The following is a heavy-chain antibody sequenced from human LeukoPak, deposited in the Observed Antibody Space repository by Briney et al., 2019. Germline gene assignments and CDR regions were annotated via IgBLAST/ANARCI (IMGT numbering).Heavy chain of an antibody. CDR1: GFTFSSYA. D-gene: IGHD6-6*01. CDR3: AKGFHSGSSLAPIDY. J-gene: IGHJ4*02. V-gene: IGHV3-23*01. Sequence: PGGSLRLSCAASGFTFSSYAMGWVRQAPGKGLEWVSGISDSGGRTYYADSVKGRFTISRDNSKNTLYVQMNSRRAEDTAVYYCAKGFHSGSSLAPIDYWGQGTLVTVSS. CDR2: ISDSGGRT.